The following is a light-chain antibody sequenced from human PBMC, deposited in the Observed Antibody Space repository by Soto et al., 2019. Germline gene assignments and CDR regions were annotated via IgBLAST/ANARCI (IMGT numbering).Light chain of an antibody. Sequence: QSALTQPASVSGSPGQSITISCTGTSSDVRSYNLVSWYQQHPGKAPKLMIYEVSKRPSGVSNRFSGSKSGNTASLTISGLQADDEADYYCSSYAGSSTFVFGTGTKVTV. J-gene: IGLJ1*01. CDR2: EVS. CDR1: SSDVRSYNL. V-gene: IGLV2-23*02. CDR3: SSYAGSSTFV.